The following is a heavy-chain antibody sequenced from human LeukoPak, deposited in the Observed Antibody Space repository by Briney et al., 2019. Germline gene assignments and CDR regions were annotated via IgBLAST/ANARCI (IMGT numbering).Heavy chain of an antibody. CDR1: GYTFTGYY. V-gene: IGHV1-2*06. D-gene: IGHD3-16*02. CDR2: INPNSGGT. Sequence: ASVKVSCKASGYTFTGYYMHWLRQAPGQGLEWMGRINPNSGGTNYAQKFQGRVTMTRDTSISTAYMELSRLRSDDTAVYYCARDRSFGGVIVYFDYWGQGTLVTVSS. CDR3: ARDRSFGGVIVYFDY. J-gene: IGHJ4*02.